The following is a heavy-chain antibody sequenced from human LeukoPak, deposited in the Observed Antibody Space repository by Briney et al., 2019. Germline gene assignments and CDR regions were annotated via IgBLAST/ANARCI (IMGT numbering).Heavy chain of an antibody. CDR2: IKQDESEK. J-gene: IGHJ5*02. Sequence: GGSLRLSCAASGFTFSSYWMSWVRQAPGKGLEWVANIKQDESEKYYVDSVKGRFTISRDNAKNSLYLQVNSLRAEDTAVYYCARDRGLNWFDPWGQGTLVTVSS. CDR3: ARDRGLNWFDP. D-gene: IGHD5-12*01. V-gene: IGHV3-7*01. CDR1: GFTFSSYW.